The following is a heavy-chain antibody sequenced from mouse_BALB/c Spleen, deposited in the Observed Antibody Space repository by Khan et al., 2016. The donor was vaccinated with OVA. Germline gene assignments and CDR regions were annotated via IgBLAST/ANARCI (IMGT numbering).Heavy chain of an antibody. V-gene: IGHV1-85*01. J-gene: IGHJ3*01. CDR2: IFPGDGGT. D-gene: IGHD2-14*01. Sequence: QVQLQQPGAELVKPGASVKLSCKASGYTFTSYDMNWVRQRPEQGLEWIGWIFPGDGGTKYNEKFKGKATLTTDKSSSTAYMQLSRLTSEDSAVECCARGGYGGFAYWGQGTLVTVSA. CDR3: ARGGYGGFAY. CDR1: GYTFTSYD.